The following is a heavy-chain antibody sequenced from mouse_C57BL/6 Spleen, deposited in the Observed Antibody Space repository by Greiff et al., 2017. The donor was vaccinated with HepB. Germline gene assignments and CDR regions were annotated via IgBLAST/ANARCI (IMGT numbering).Heavy chain of an antibody. D-gene: IGHD2-4*01. CDR3: ARQNYDYADYYAMDY. J-gene: IGHJ4*01. CDR1: GFTFSDYG. CDR2: ISNLAYSI. V-gene: IGHV5-15*01. Sequence: EVHLVESGGGLVQPGGSLKLSCAASGFTFSDYGMAWVRQAPRKGPEWVAFISNLAYSIYYADTVTGRFTISRENAKNTLYLEMSSLRSEDTAMYYCARQNYDYADYYAMDYWGQGTSVTVSS.